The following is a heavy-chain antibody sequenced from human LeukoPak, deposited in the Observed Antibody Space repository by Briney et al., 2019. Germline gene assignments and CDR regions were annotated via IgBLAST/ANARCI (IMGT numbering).Heavy chain of an antibody. CDR2: IWYGGSNK. J-gene: IGHJ4*02. D-gene: IGHD6-19*01. V-gene: IGHV3-30*02. CDR1: GFTFSSYG. Sequence: GGSLRLSCAASGFTFSSYGMHWVRQAPGKGLEWVAVIWYGGSNKYYADSVKGRFTISRDNSKNTLYLQMNSLRAEDTAVYYCAKELGVAGPFDYWGQGTLVTVSS. CDR3: AKELGVAGPFDY.